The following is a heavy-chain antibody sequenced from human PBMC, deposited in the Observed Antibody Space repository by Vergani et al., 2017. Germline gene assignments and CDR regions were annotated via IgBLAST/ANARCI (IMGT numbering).Heavy chain of an antibody. J-gene: IGHJ6*02. D-gene: IGHD5-12*01. CDR3: VRDRSRYSGYDLYYGMDV. CDR1: GFTFSSYG. CDR2: IWYDGSNV. Sequence: QVQLVESGGGVVQPGRSLRLSCAASGFTFSSYGMHWVRQAPGKGLEWVAVIWYDGSNVYYAGSVKGRFTISRDNSKNTLYLQMNILRAEDAAVYDCVRDRSRYSGYDLYYGMDVWGQGTAVIVSS. V-gene: IGHV3-33*01.